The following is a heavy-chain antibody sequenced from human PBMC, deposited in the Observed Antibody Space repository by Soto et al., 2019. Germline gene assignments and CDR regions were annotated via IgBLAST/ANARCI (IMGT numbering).Heavy chain of an antibody. D-gene: IGHD4-4*01. Sequence: ALRLSCAASGFTFSSYAMHWVRQAPGKGLEWVAVISYDGSNKYYADSVKGRFTISRDNSKNTLYLQMNSLRAEDTAVYYCARVPGYLSNSYYFDYWGQGTLVTVSS. CDR2: ISYDGSNK. V-gene: IGHV3-30-3*01. CDR1: GFTFSSYA. J-gene: IGHJ4*02. CDR3: ARVPGYLSNSYYFDY.